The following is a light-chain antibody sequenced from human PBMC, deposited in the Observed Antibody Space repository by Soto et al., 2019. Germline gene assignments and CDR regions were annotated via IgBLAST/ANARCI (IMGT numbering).Light chain of an antibody. V-gene: IGKV1-39*01. CDR2: AAS. J-gene: IGKJ1*01. CDR3: QQSYSSPWT. CDR1: QNIDSY. Sequence: DIQMTQSPPALSASVGDRVTITCRASQNIDSYLNWYQQKPGKAPKLLIYAASSLQSGVPSRFSGSGSGTDFTLTISSLQPEDFATYYCQQSYSSPWTFGQGTKVDIK.